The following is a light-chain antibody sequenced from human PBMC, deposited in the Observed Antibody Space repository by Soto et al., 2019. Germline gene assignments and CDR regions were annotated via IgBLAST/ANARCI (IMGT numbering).Light chain of an antibody. CDR2: RNN. CDR3: AAWDDSLNGPV. J-gene: IGLJ3*02. CDR1: SSNIGSNT. V-gene: IGLV1-44*01. Sequence: QSVLTQPPSASGTPGQRVTISCSGSSSNIGSNTVNWYQQIPGTAPRLLIYRNNQRPSGLPDRFSGSKSGTSASLAISGLRSEDEADYYCAAWDDSLNGPVFGGGTKLTVL.